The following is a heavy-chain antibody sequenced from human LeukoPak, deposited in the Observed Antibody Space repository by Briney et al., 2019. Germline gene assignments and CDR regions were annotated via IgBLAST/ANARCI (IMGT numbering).Heavy chain of an antibody. Sequence: NPSQTLSLTCTVSGGSISSGDYYWSWIRQPPGKGLEWIGYIYYSGSTNYNPSLKSRVTISVDTSKNQFSLKLSSVTAADTAVYYCARFRGSWAAFDIWGQGTMVTVSS. CDR1: GGSISSGDYY. D-gene: IGHD3-10*01. CDR3: ARFRGSWAAFDI. V-gene: IGHV4-61*08. CDR2: IYYSGST. J-gene: IGHJ3*02.